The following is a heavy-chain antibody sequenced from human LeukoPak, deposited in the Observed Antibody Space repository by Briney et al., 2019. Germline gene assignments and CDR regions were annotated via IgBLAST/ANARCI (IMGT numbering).Heavy chain of an antibody. Sequence: GASVKVSCKASGYTFTSYYMHWVRQAPGQGLEWMGIINPRGGSTSYAQKFQGRVTMTRDTSTSTAYMELSSLRSEDTAVYYCASIVVVAATQDAFDYWGQGTLVTVSS. J-gene: IGHJ4*02. V-gene: IGHV1-46*01. CDR3: ASIVVVAATQDAFDY. CDR1: GYTFTSYY. D-gene: IGHD2-15*01. CDR2: INPRGGST.